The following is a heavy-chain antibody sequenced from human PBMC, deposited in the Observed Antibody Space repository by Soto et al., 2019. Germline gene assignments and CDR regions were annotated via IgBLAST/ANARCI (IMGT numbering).Heavy chain of an antibody. J-gene: IGHJ4*02. CDR1: GFTFSSYG. D-gene: IGHD2-8*01. V-gene: IGHV3-30*18. CDR2: ISYDGSNK. Sequence: GGSLRLSCAASGFTFSSYGMHWVRQAPGKGLEWVAVISYDGSNKYYADSVKGRFTISRDNSENTLYLQMNSLRAEDTAVYYCAKDLELYSLGYYFDSWGQGTMGTVSS. CDR3: AKDLELYSLGYYFDS.